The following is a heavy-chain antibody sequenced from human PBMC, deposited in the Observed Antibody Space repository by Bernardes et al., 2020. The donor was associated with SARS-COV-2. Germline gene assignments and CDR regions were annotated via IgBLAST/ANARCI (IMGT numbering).Heavy chain of an antibody. J-gene: IGHJ5*02. CDR2: INPSGGST. Sequence: ASVKVSCKASGYTFTSYYMHWVRQAPGQGLEWMGIINPSGGSTSYAQKFQGRVTMTRDTSTSTVYMELSSLRSEDTAVYYCARDGVPTYYYDSSGYQNWLDPWGQGTLVTVSS. CDR1: GYTFTSYY. CDR3: ARDGVPTYYYDSSGYQNWLDP. V-gene: IGHV1-46*01. D-gene: IGHD3-22*01.